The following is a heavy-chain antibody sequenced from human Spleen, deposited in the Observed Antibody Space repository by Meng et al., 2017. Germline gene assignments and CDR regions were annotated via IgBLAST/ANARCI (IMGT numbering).Heavy chain of an antibody. V-gene: IGHV4-39*01. CDR1: AGSISTSGYY. CDR3: VRSSGWVKTGFDP. D-gene: IGHD6-19*01. Sequence: QPQLPEAGPGLVRPSDALAVTCCVSAGSISTSGYYWGWIRQPPGKGLEWIGSIGNSGFTYYTPSLKSRVTVSIDTSANQFHLTLTSVTAANTAVYYCVRSSGWVKTGFDPWGQGTLVTVSS. CDR2: IGNSGFT. J-gene: IGHJ5*02.